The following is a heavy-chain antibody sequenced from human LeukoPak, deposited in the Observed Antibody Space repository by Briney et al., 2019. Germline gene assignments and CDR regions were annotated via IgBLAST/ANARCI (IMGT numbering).Heavy chain of an antibody. D-gene: IGHD3-10*01. CDR2: TIPIFGTA. V-gene: IGHV1-69*13. CDR1: GGTFSSYA. J-gene: IGHJ4*02. CDR3: ARGGSGSYYNSDFDY. Sequence: SVKVSCKASGGTFSSYAISWVRQAPGQGLEWMGGTIPIFGTANYAQKFQGRVTITADESTSTAYMELSSLRSEDTAVYYCARGGSGSYYNSDFDYWGQGTLVTVSS.